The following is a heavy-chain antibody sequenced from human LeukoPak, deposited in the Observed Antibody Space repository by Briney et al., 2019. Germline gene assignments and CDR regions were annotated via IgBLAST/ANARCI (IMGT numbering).Heavy chain of an antibody. D-gene: IGHD3-22*01. CDR3: ARDLRYYDSSGYLHDY. CDR1: GFTVSSNY. CDR2: IYSGGST. Sequence: GGSLRLSCAASGFTVSSNYMSWVRQAPGKGLEWVSVIYSGGSTYYADSVKGRFTISRDNSKNTLYLQMNSLRAEDTAVYYYARDLRYYDSSGYLHDYWGQGTLVTVSS. V-gene: IGHV3-53*01. J-gene: IGHJ4*02.